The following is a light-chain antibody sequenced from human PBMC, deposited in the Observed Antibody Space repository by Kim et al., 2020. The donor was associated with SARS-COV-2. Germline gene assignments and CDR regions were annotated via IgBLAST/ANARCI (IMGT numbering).Light chain of an antibody. Sequence: PGERATLSCRASQNIATYLAWYQQRPGQAPRLRVYDASNSATGVPDRFSGSGSGTDFTLTISSLEPEDFSIYYCQQRNSWPPAVTFGGGTKVDIK. V-gene: IGKV3-11*01. J-gene: IGKJ4*01. CDR1: QNIATY. CDR2: DAS. CDR3: QQRNSWPPAVT.